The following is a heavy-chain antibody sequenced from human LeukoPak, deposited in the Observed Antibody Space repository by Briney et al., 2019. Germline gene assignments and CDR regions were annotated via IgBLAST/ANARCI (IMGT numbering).Heavy chain of an antibody. CDR1: GGSISSGGYY. V-gene: IGHV4-39*07. CDR2: INHSGST. CDR3: ARGRGRITMIVVAPRGAFDI. J-gene: IGHJ3*02. D-gene: IGHD3-22*01. Sequence: SETLSLTCTVSGGSISSGGYYWSWIRQPPGKGLEWIGEINHSGSTNYNPSLKSRVTISVDTSKNQFSLKLSSVTAADTAVYYCARGRGRITMIVVAPRGAFDIWGQGTMVTVSS.